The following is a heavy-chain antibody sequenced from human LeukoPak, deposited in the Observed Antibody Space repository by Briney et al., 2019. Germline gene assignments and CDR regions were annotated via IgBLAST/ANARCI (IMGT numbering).Heavy chain of an antibody. D-gene: IGHD2-2*01. CDR1: GGSISGYY. V-gene: IGHV4-59*01. Sequence: SETLSLTCTVSGGSISGYYWSWIRQPPGKGLEWIGYIYYSGSTNYNPSLKSRVTISVDTSKNQFSLKLSSVTAADTAVYYCARAYCSSTSCYVYFDYWGQGTLVTVSS. CDR3: ARAYCSSTSCYVYFDY. CDR2: IYYSGST. J-gene: IGHJ4*02.